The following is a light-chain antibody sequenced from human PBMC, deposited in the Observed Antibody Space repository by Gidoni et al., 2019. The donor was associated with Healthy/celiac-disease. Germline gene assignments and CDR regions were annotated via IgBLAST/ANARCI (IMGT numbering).Light chain of an antibody. CDR2: DAS. V-gene: IGKV3-11*01. Sequence: VLTQSPATLSLSPGERATLSCRASQSVSSYLAWYQQKPGQAPRLLIYDASNRATGIPARFSGSGSGTDFTLTISSREPEDVAVYYCQQRSNWPPGYTFXQXTKLEIK. CDR3: QQRSNWPPGYT. CDR1: QSVSSY. J-gene: IGKJ2*01.